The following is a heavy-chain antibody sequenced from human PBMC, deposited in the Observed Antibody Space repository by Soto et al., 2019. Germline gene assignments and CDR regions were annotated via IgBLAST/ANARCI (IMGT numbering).Heavy chain of an antibody. J-gene: IGHJ5*02. CDR3: ARHPLKSYSREPNWFDP. CDR2: IYYSVST. CDR1: GGSISSSSYY. D-gene: IGHD6-13*01. V-gene: IGHV4-39*01. Sequence: LSXTCTGSGGSISSSSYYWGGIRQPPGKGLEWIGSIYYSVSTYYNPSLKSRVTISVDTSKNQFSLKLSSVTAADTAVYYCARHPLKSYSREPNWFDPWGQGTLVTVSS.